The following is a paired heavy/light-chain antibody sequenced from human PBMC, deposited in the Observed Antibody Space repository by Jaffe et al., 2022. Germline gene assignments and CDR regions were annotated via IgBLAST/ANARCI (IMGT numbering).Light chain of an antibody. CDR1: QGISNY. Sequence: DIQMTQSPSSLSASVGDRVTITCRATQGISNYLAWFQQKPGKAPKSLIYAASTLQSGVPSKFSGSGSGTDFTLTISTLQPEDFATYYCQQYNSYPITFGQGTRLEIK. J-gene: IGKJ5*01. CDR3: QQYNSYPIT. CDR2: AAS. V-gene: IGKV1-16*02.
Heavy chain of an antibody. CDR3: AKDPSWESGFFDY. V-gene: IGHV3-30*02. CDR1: GFTFSNYG. D-gene: IGHD3-16*01. CDR2: LRYDGRDE. J-gene: IGHJ4*02. Sequence: QVQLVESGGGVVQPGGSLRLSCAASGFTFSNYGMHWVRQAPGKGLEWVAFLRYDGRDESYADSVKGRCTISRDNSKNTLYLQMNSLTAEDTAVYYCAKDPSWESGFFDYWGQGTLVTVSS.